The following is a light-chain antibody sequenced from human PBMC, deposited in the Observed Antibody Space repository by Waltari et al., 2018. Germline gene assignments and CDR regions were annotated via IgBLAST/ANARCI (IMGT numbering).Light chain of an antibody. J-gene: IGLJ2*01. V-gene: IGLV3-21*04. CDR2: DDS. CDR1: NIGVKS. Sequence: SSVLTQPPSVSLAPGKTASITCGGNNIGVKSVHWYHQRPGQAPVLVIYDDSARPSGIPERFSGSNSGNTATLTISRVEAGDGADYYCQVWDSNTNHVIFGGGTKLTVL. CDR3: QVWDSNTNHVI.